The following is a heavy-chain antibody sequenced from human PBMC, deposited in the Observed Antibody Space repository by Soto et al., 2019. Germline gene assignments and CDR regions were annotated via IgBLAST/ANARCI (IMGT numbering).Heavy chain of an antibody. CDR3: AKEKTTGAHYGLDY. J-gene: IGHJ4*02. V-gene: IGHV3-23*01. D-gene: IGHD3-16*01. Sequence: FSSYAMNWFRQAPGKGLQWFSSITGSSDYTSYIASVKGRFTISRGNSKNTLYLQMNSLRAEETAVYFCAKEKTTGAHYGLDYWSQGTLVTVSS. CDR1: FSSYA. CDR2: ITGSSDYT.